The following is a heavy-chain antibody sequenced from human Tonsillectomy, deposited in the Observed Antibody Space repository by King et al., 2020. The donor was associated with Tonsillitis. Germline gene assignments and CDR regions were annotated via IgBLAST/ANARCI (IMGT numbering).Heavy chain of an antibody. D-gene: IGHD6-19*01. CDR3: ATGWYRPDY. CDR2: INHSGST. Sequence: VQLQQWGAGLLKPSETLSLTCAVSGGSFSGYYWSWIRQPPGKGLEWIGEINHSGSTNFNPSLKSRVTISVDTSKNQFSLTLSSVTAADTAMYYCATGWYRPDYWGQGTLVTVSS. J-gene: IGHJ4*02. V-gene: IGHV4-34*01. CDR1: GGSFSGYY.